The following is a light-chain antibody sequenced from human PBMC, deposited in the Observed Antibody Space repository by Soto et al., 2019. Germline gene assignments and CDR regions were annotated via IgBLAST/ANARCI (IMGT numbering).Light chain of an antibody. CDR2: AAS. V-gene: IGKV1-39*01. CDR1: QNINSY. Sequence: DIQMTQSPSSLSASVGDRVTITCRARQNINSYLNWYQQKPGKAPKLLFYAASSLQSGVPSRFSGSGSGTDFTLTVSSLQPEDFATYYCHQSYDIPTFGQGTRLEIK. CDR3: HQSYDIPT. J-gene: IGKJ5*01.